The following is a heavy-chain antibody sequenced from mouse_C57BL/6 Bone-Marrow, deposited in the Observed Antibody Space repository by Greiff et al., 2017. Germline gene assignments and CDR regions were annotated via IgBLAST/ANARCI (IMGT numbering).Heavy chain of an antibody. CDR1: GYTFTSSW. CDR2: IYPGSGST. CDR3: ASFTTVVPYFDY. V-gene: IGHV1-55*01. D-gene: IGHD1-1*01. J-gene: IGHJ2*01. Sequence: QVQLQQPGAELVKPGASVKMSCKASGYTFTSSWITWVKQRPGQGLEWIGDIYPGSGSTNYNEKFKSKATLTVDTSSSTAYMQLSSLTSEDSAVYYCASFTTVVPYFDYWGQGTTLTVSS.